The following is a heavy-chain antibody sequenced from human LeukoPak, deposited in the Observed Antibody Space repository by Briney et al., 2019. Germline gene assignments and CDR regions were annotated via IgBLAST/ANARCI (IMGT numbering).Heavy chain of an antibody. CDR2: ISGSGGST. V-gene: IGHV3-23*01. J-gene: IGHJ4*02. CDR3: AKDKTQWLVRGGFDY. CDR1: GFTFSSYA. Sequence: GGSLRLSCAASGFTFSSYAMSWVRQAPGKGLEWVSAISGSGGSTYYADSVKGRFTISRDNSKNTLYLQRNSLRAEDTAVYYCAKDKTQWLVRGGFDYWGQGTLVTVSS. D-gene: IGHD6-19*01.